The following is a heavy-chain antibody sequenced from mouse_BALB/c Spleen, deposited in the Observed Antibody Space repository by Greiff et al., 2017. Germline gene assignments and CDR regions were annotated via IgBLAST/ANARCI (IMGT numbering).Heavy chain of an antibody. J-gene: IGHJ4*01. V-gene: IGHV3-6*02. D-gene: IGHD2-1*01. CDR2: ISYDGSN. Sequence: EVQRVESGPGLVKPSQSLSLTCSVTGYSITSGYYWNWIRQFPGNKLEWMGYISYDGSNNYNPSLKNRISITRDTSKNQFFLKLNSVTTEDTATYYCARGGNYDAMDYWGQGTSVTVSS. CDR1: GYSITSGYY. CDR3: ARGGNYDAMDY.